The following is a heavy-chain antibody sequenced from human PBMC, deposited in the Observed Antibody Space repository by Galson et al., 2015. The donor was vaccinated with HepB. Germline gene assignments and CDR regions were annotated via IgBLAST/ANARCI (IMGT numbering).Heavy chain of an antibody. D-gene: IGHD6-6*01. CDR3: ARLVAVYSSSERIDY. CDR2: IFPGDSET. Sequence: QSGAEMKKPGESLKISCKGFGYSFTSYWIGWVRQMPGKGLEWMGIIFPGDSETRYSPSFQGQVTISADKSITTAYLQWNSLKASDTAMYYCARLVAVYSSSERIDYWGQGTLVTVSS. V-gene: IGHV5-51*01. J-gene: IGHJ4*02. CDR1: GYSFTSYW.